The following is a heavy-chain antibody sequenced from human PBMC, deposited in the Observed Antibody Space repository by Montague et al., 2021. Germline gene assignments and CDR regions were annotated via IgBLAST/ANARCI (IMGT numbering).Heavy chain of an antibody. CDR2: IYYSGST. D-gene: IGHD4-17*01. CDR1: GGSISSTAYY. J-gene: IGHJ4*02. CDR3: ARAGATVTAPFDF. Sequence: TLSLTCAVSGGSISSTAYYWSWIRQHPGKGLEWVGYIYYSGSTYYNPSLKSRVTISVDTSQNQFSLNLNSVTAADTAVYYCARAGATVTAPFDFWGQGTLVTVSS. V-gene: IGHV4-31*11.